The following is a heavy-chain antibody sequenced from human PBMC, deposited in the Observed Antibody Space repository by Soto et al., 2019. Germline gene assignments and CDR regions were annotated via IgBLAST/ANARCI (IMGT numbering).Heavy chain of an antibody. CDR2: LSYSGST. D-gene: IGHD3-22*01. J-gene: IGHJ1*01. V-gene: IGHV4-59*11. CDR1: GDSFSSHY. CDR3: ARNKGSDSSGYYYAIQY. Sequence: PSETLSLTCTVSGDSFSSHYWNWIRQPPGKGLEWIGYLSYSGSTNYNPSLKSRVTISLDTSKNQFSLKLSSVTAADTAIYYCARNKGSDSSGYYYAIQYRGQGILVTVSS.